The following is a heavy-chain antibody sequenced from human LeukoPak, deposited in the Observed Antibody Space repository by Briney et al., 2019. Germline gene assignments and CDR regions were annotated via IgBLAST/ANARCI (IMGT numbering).Heavy chain of an antibody. CDR2: IYFSGNT. Sequence: PSETLSLTCTVSGGSITSSSFYWGWVRQPPGKGLEWIGSIYFSGNTYYNPSLKSRLTISVDTSKNQFSLKLSSVTAADTAVYYCARGPYYGSGSYVGAFDIWGQGTMVTVSS. J-gene: IGHJ3*02. CDR3: ARGPYYGSGSYVGAFDI. CDR1: GGSITSSSFY. D-gene: IGHD3-10*01. V-gene: IGHV4-39*07.